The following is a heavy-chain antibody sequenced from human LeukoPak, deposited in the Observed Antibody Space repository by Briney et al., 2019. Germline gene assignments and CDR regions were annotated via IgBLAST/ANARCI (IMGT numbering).Heavy chain of an antibody. CDR1: GGSISSYY. CDR2: IYTSGST. Sequence: SETLSLTCTVSGGSISSYYWSWIRQPAGKGLEWIGRIYTSGSTNYNPSLKSRVTMSVDTSKNRFSLKLSSVTAADTAVYYCARAGRRDGYIDYFDYWGQGTLVTVSS. D-gene: IGHD5-24*01. V-gene: IGHV4-4*07. J-gene: IGHJ4*02. CDR3: ARAGRRDGYIDYFDY.